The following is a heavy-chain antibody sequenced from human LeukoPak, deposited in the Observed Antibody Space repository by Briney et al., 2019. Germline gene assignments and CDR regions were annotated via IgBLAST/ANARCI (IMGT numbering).Heavy chain of an antibody. CDR2: ISSSSSYI. CDR3: AKARGFYGPLAY. Sequence: GGSLRLSCAASGFTFSSYSMNWVRQAPGKGLEWVSSISSSSSYIYYADSVKGRFTISRDNAKNSLYLQMNSLRAEDTALYYCAKARGFYGPLAYWGQGTLVTVSS. V-gene: IGHV3-21*04. D-gene: IGHD2/OR15-2a*01. CDR1: GFTFSSYS. J-gene: IGHJ4*02.